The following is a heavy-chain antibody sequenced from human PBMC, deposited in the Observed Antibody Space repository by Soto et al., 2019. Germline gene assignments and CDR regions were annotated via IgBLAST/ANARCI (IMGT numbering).Heavy chain of an antibody. Sequence: EVPLVESGGGLIQPGQSLRLSCAASGFSVSSTYMSWVRQAPGKGLEWVSVIYSSGSTYYADFVKGRFTLSRDNSKNTVYLQINSLRAEDTAVYYCAKLPPGDTWGQGTLVTVSS. CDR2: IYSSGST. J-gene: IGHJ4*02. CDR1: GFSVSSTY. V-gene: IGHV3-53*01. D-gene: IGHD4-17*01. CDR3: AKLPPGDT.